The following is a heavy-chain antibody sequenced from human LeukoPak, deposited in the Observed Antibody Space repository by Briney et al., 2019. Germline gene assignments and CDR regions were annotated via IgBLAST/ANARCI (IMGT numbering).Heavy chain of an antibody. CDR2: IVVGSGNT. V-gene: IGHV1-58*02. J-gene: IGHJ4*02. D-gene: IGHD6-13*01. CDR1: GFTFTTSA. CDR3: AAGSSSWYTNHPGT. Sequence: SLKVSCKAAGFTFTTSAMQLVRQARGQRLEGIGWIVVGSGNTNYAQKFQERVTITRDMSPSTAYMELSSLRSEDTAVYYCAAGSSSWYTNHPGTWGQGTLVTVSS.